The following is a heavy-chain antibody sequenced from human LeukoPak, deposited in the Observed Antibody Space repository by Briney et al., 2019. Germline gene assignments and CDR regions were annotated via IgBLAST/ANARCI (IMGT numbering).Heavy chain of an antibody. CDR3: ARDLNFSYDAFDI. Sequence: GGSLRLSCAASGFTVSSNYMSWVRQAPGKGLEWVSVIYSGGSTYYADSVKGRFTISRDNSKNTLYLQMNSLRAEDTAVYYCARDLNFSYDAFDIWGQGTMVTVSS. D-gene: IGHD1-7*01. CDR1: GFTVSSNY. J-gene: IGHJ3*02. CDR2: IYSGGST. V-gene: IGHV3-66*01.